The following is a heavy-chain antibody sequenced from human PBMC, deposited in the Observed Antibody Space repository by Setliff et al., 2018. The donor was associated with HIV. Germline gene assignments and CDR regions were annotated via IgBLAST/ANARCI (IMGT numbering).Heavy chain of an antibody. CDR3: ARDVEHMMDV. Sequence: ASVKVSCKASGYIFTSHKIHRVRQAPGQGLEWMGIITPSDSYTGYAPKLQGRVTMTRNTSISTAYMELRRLRFDDTAVYYCARDVEHMMDVWGQGTTVTVSS. CDR1: GYIFTSHK. J-gene: IGHJ6*02. V-gene: IGHV1-46*04. CDR2: ITPSDSYT.